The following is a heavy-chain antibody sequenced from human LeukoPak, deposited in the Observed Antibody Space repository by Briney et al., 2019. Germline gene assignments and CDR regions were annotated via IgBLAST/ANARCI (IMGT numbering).Heavy chain of an antibody. D-gene: IGHD3-22*01. CDR3: ARGVRDYYDSSGYYFGRYYYYYYYMDV. V-gene: IGHV4-34*01. CDR2: INHSGST. Sequence: SETLSLTCAVYGVSFSGYYWSWIRQPPGKGLEWIGEINHSGSTNYNPSLKSRVTISVDTSKTAADTAVYYCARGVRDYYDSSGYYFGRYYYYYYYMDVWGKGTTVTVSS. CDR1: GVSFSGYY. J-gene: IGHJ6*03.